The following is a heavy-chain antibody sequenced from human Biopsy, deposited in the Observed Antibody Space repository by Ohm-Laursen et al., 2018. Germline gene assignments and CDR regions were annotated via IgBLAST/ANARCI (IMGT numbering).Heavy chain of an antibody. CDR2: IYSSGGS. D-gene: IGHD6-19*01. V-gene: IGHV4-4*07. J-gene: IGHJ2*01. CDR1: GGSTNDYF. CDR3: ARTPGKAVAGRFLDL. Sequence: GTLSLTCSVSGGSTNDYFWSWIRQPAGETLEWIGRIYSSGGSSYNPSLKSRISMSMDTSNNQFSLTLTSVTAADTAVYYCARTPGKAVAGRFLDLWGRGPLVTVSS.